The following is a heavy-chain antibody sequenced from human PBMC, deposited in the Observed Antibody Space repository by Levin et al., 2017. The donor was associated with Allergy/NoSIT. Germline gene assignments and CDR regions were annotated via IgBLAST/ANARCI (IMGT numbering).Heavy chain of an antibody. J-gene: IGHJ6*02. CDR2: IYHSGST. CDR1: GGSISSSNW. D-gene: IGHD3-10*01. V-gene: IGHV4-4*02. CDR3: ARANGYYYGSGSLRYGMDG. Sequence: SQTLSLTCAVSGGSISSSNWWSWVRQPPGKGLEWIGEIYHSGSTNYNPSLKSRVTISVDKSKNQFSLKLSSVTAADTAVYYCARANGYYYGSGSLRYGMDGWGQGTTVTVSS.